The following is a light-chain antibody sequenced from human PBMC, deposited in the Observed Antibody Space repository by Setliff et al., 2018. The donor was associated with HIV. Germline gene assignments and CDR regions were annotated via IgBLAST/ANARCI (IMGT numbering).Light chain of an antibody. Sequence: QSVLTQPASVSGSPGQSITISCTGTSGDVGRYNLVSWYQQQPGKPPKLMIYQASKRPSGVSNRSSGSKSGNTASLTISGLQAEDEADYYCCSNTGSNTYVFGTGTKV. CDR2: QAS. CDR1: SGDVGRYNL. J-gene: IGLJ1*01. V-gene: IGLV2-23*01. CDR3: CSNTGSNTYV.